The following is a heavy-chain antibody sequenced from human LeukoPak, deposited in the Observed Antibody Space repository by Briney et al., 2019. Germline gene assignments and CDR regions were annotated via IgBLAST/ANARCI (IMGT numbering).Heavy chain of an antibody. V-gene: IGHV3-30-3*01. J-gene: IGHJ5*02. Sequence: RGSLRLSCAVSGFTFSSYTIHWVRQPPGKGLEWVAVISFDGSNKYYADSVKGRFTISRDNSKNTLYLQMNSLRAEDTAVYYCAREELGSSLGFDPWGQGTLVTVSS. CDR2: ISFDGSNK. D-gene: IGHD3-16*01. CDR3: AREELGSSLGFDP. CDR1: GFTFSSYT.